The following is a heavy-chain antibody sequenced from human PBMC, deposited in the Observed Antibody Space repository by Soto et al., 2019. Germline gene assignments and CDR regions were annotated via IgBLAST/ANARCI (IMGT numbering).Heavy chain of an antibody. V-gene: IGHV3-23*01. D-gene: IGHD4-4*01. CDR3: AKDRVLLTTSIFDY. CDR1: GFTFSSYA. CDR2: VSASGGST. J-gene: IGHJ4*02. Sequence: GGSLRLSCAASGFTFSSYAVSWVRQAPGKGLEWVSTVSASGGSTYYADSVKGRFTISRDNSKNTLYLQMNSLRAEDTAVYYCAKDRVLLTTSIFDYWGQGTLVTVSS.